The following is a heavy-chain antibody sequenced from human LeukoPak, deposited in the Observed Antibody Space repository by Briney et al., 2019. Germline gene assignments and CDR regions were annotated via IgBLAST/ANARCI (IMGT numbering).Heavy chain of an antibody. Sequence: GSLILSCAASGFPFDDYTMHWVRQAPGKGLEWVSLISWGGGSTYYADSVKGRFTISRDNSKNSLYLQMNSLRTEDTALYYCATRAGGYSHPYDYWGQGILVTVSS. J-gene: IGHJ4*02. CDR1: GFPFDDYT. V-gene: IGHV3-43*01. CDR3: ATRAGGYSHPYDY. CDR2: ISWGGGST. D-gene: IGHD4-23*01.